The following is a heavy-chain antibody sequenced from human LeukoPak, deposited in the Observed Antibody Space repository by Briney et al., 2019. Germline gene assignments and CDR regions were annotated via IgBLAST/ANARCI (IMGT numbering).Heavy chain of an antibody. CDR2: IYSGGST. J-gene: IGHJ4*02. D-gene: IGHD3-10*01. V-gene: IGHV3-53*01. Sequence: GGSLRLSCAASEFSVGSNYMTWVRQAPGKGLEWVSLIYSGGSTYCADSVKGRFTISRDNSKNTLYLQMNSLRAEDTAVYYCARSGTTYYYGSGLFFWGQGTLVTVSS. CDR1: EFSVGSNY. CDR3: ARSGTTYYYGSGLFF.